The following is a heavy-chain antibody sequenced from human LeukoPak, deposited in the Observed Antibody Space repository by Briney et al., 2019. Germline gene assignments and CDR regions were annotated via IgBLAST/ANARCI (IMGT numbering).Heavy chain of an antibody. J-gene: IGHJ4*02. CDR1: GYTFTSYD. Sequence: ASVKVSCKASGYTFTSYDINWVRQAPGQGLEWMGWINPNSGGTNYAQKFQGRVTMTRDTSISTAYMELSRLRSDDTAVYYCARGITGSGYWGQGTLVTVSS. V-gene: IGHV1-2*02. CDR2: INPNSGGT. D-gene: IGHD1-20*01. CDR3: ARGITGSGY.